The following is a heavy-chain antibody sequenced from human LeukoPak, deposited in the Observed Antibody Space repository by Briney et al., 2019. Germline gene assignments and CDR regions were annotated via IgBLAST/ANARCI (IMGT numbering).Heavy chain of an antibody. CDR2: LNSDGSGT. CDR1: GFTFSSNW. V-gene: IGHV3-74*01. CDR3: ARDLWSSFDY. Sequence: GGSLRLSYAASGFTFSSNWMHWVRQAPGKGLVWVSGLNSDGSGTRYADSVKGRFTISRDNAKNTLYLQMNSLRAEDAAMYYCARDLWSSFDYWGQGTLVTVSS. J-gene: IGHJ4*02. D-gene: IGHD2-21*01.